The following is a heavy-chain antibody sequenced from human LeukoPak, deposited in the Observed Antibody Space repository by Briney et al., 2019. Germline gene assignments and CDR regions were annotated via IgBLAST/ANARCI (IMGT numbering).Heavy chain of an antibody. Sequence: GGSLRLSCAASGFTFNTYAMSWVRQAPGKGLEWVSAISDSGGSAYYADSVKGRFTISRDNSKNTLYLQMNSLRAEDTAVYYCAKEPPPMAPMIKFGGGRPYYFDYWGQGTLVTVSS. V-gene: IGHV3-23*01. CDR2: ISDSGGSA. J-gene: IGHJ4*02. CDR3: AKEPPPMAPMIKFGGGRPYYFDY. CDR1: GFTFNTYA. D-gene: IGHD3-16*01.